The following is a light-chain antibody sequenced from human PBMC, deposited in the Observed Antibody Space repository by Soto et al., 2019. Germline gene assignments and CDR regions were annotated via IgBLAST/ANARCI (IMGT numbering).Light chain of an antibody. CDR3: QQYGSSRT. V-gene: IGKV3-15*01. J-gene: IGKJ1*01. CDR2: GAS. CDR1: QSVSSN. Sequence: EIVLTQSPGTLSLSPGERATLSCRASQSVSSNLAWYQQKPGQAPRLLIYGASTRATGIPARFSGSGSGTEFTLTISSLQSEDFAVYYCQQYGSSRTFGRGTKVDIK.